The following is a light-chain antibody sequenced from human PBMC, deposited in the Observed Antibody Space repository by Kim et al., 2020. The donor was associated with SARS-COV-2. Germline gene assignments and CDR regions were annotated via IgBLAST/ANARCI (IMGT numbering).Light chain of an antibody. CDR3: QSFDSRLTGWA. V-gene: IGLV1-40*01. Sequence: RVTITVTGSSYNIGAGYNGHWYQKLPGTAPKLLIYGNSDRPSGVPDRFSGSNSGTSASLTITGLLAEDEADYYCQSFDSRLTGWAFGGGTQLTVL. J-gene: IGLJ3*02. CDR2: GNS. CDR1: SYNIGAGYN.